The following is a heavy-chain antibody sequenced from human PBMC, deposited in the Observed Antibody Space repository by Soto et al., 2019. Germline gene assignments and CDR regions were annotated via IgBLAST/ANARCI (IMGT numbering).Heavy chain of an antibody. CDR1: GFTFNSYW. CDR3: VRGVIAANCFDY. V-gene: IGHV3-74*01. D-gene: IGHD2-15*01. J-gene: IGHJ4*02. CDR2: INNDGSTT. Sequence: EVQLAESGGGLVQPGGSLRLSCAASGFTFNSYWMHWVRQVPGKGLVWVSRINNDGSTTNYADSVKGRFTISRDNARNTVYLQMNSLRADDTAVYYCVRGVIAANCFDYWGQGTLATVSS.